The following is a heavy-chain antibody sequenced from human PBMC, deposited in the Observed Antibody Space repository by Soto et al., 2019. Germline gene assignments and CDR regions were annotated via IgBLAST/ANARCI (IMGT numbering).Heavy chain of an antibody. CDR3: ARLCDSSAQDAFDI. D-gene: IGHD3-22*01. V-gene: IGHV4-59*08. Sequence: SETLSLTCTVSGGSISSYYWSWIRQPPGKGLEWIGYIYYSGSTNYNPSLKSRVTISVDTSKNQFSLKLSSVTAADTAVYYCARLCDSSAQDAFDIWGLGTMVTVSS. J-gene: IGHJ3*02. CDR2: IYYSGST. CDR1: GGSISSYY.